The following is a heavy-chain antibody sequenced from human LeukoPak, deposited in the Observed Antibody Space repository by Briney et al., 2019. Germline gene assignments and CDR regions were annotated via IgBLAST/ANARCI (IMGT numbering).Heavy chain of an antibody. CDR3: TTSVTARGYDAFDI. D-gene: IGHD2-21*02. Sequence: KPGGSLRLSCAASGFTFSNAWMSWGRQAPGKGLECVGRIKSKTDGGTTDYAAPVKGRFTISRDDSKNTLYLQMNSLKTEDTAVYYCTTSVTARGYDAFDIWGQGTMVTVSS. V-gene: IGHV3-15*01. CDR1: GFTFSNAW. CDR2: IKSKTDGGTT. J-gene: IGHJ3*02.